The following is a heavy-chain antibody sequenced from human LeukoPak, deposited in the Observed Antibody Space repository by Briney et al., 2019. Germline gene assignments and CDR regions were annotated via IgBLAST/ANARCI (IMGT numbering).Heavy chain of an antibody. CDR3: ARAAGRAAGTAMAARRGNYGMDV. D-gene: IGHD5-18*01. V-gene: IGHV4-59*12. CDR2: IYYSGST. J-gene: IGHJ6*02. CDR1: GGSISSYY. Sequence: SETLSLTCTVSGGSISSYYWSWIRQPPGKGLEWIGYIYYSGSTNYNPSVKSRVTISVDTSKNQFSLKLSSVTAADTAVYYCARAAGRAAGTAMAARRGNYGMDVWGQGTTVTVSS.